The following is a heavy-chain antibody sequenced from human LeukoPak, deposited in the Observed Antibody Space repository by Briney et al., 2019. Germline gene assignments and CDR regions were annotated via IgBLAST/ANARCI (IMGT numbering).Heavy chain of an antibody. J-gene: IGHJ6*02. V-gene: IGHV7-4-1*02. CDR3: ARDREWIQLWLRVLNYYYGMDV. CDR1: GYTFTSYA. D-gene: IGHD5-18*01. Sequence: ASVKVSCKASGYTFTSYAMNWVRQAPGQGLEWMGWINTNTGNPTYAQGFTGRFVFSLDTSVSTAYLQISSLKAEDTAVYYCARDREWIQLWLRVLNYYYGMDVWGQGTTVTVSS. CDR2: INTNTGNP.